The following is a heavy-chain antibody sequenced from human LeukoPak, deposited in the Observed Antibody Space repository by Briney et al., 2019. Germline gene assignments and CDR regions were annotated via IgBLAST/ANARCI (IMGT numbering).Heavy chain of an antibody. V-gene: IGHV3-74*01. J-gene: IGHJ2*01. CDR2: ITGDGSST. CDR1: GFTFTNYA. D-gene: IGHD4-17*01. CDR3: ARDTGWYFDL. Sequence: GDSLRLSCAASGFTFTNYAMSWVRQAPGKGLVWVSRITGDGSSTTYADSVKGRFTISRDNAKNTVFLQMISLRAEDTAVYYCARDTGWYFDLWGRGTLVTVSS.